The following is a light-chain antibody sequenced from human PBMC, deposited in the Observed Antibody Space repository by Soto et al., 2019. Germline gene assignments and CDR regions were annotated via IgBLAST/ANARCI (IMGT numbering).Light chain of an antibody. CDR2: DAS. Sequence: ETVLTQSPATLSLSPGERATLSCRASQSVGSYLAWYQQKPGQAPRPLIYDASTRATGIPARFSGSGSGTDFTLTISSLETEDFAVYYCQQRSNWPPLLTFGGGTKVEIK. CDR3: QQRSNWPPLLT. CDR1: QSVGSY. V-gene: IGKV3-11*01. J-gene: IGKJ4*01.